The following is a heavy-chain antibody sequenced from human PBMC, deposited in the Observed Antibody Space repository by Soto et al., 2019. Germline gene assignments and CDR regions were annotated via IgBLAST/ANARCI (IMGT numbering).Heavy chain of an antibody. D-gene: IGHD6-6*01. V-gene: IGHV4-30-4*01. CDR1: GGSISSGDHY. CDR3: AREATIAARLDS. CDR2: IYYSGST. Sequence: SETLSLTCTVSGGSISSGDHYWSWIRQPPGKGLEWIGYIYYSGSTYYNPSLKSRVTISVDTSKNQFSLKLSSVTAADTAVYYCAREATIAARLDSWGQGTLVTVSS. J-gene: IGHJ4*02.